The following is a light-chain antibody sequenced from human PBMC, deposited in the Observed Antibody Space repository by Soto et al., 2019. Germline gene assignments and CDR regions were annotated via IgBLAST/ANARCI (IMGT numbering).Light chain of an antibody. CDR3: QQSFT. CDR2: KAS. CDR1: QSISSW. Sequence: DIQMTQSPSTLSASVGDRVTITCRASQSISSWLAWYQQKPGKATKLLIYKASSLESGVPSRFSGSGSGTEFTLTISSLQPDDFATYCCQQSFTFGPGTKVDIK. V-gene: IGKV1-5*03. J-gene: IGKJ3*01.